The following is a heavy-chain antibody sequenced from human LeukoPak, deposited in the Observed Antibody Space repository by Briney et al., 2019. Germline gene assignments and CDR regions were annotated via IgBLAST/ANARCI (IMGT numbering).Heavy chain of an antibody. CDR2: ISAYNGNT. CDR1: GYTFTSYG. CDR3: ARDRLYDSSGYYPSWFDP. V-gene: IGHV1-18*04. J-gene: IGHJ5*02. D-gene: IGHD3-22*01. Sequence: ASVKVSCKASGYTFTSYGISWVRQAPGQGLEWMGWISAYNGNTNYAQKFQGRVTMTRDTSTSTVYMELSSLRSEDTAVYYCARDRLYDSSGYYPSWFDPWGQGTLVTVSS.